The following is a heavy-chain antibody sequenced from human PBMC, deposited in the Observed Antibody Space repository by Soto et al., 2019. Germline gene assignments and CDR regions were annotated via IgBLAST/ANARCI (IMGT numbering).Heavy chain of an antibody. V-gene: IGHV3-11*01. CDR3: ARVERGITIFGVVIPPFDY. J-gene: IGHJ4*02. Sequence: GGSLRLSCAASGFTFRNYGMNWIRQAPGKGLEWVSYISSSGSTIYYADSVKGRFTISRDNAKNSLYLQMNSLRAEDTAVYYCARVERGITIFGVVIPPFDYWGQGTLVTVSS. CDR1: GFTFRNYG. D-gene: IGHD3-3*01. CDR2: ISSSGSTI.